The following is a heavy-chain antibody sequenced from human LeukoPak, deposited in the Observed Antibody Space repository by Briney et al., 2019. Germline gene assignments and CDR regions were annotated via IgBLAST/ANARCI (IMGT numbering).Heavy chain of an antibody. Sequence: GGSLRLSCAASGFTFSSYAMHWVRQAPGKGLEWVAVISYDGSNKYYADSVKGRFTISRDNSKNTLYLQMNSLRAEDTAVYYCARGIAVAGTARRIDAFDIWGQGTMVTVSS. D-gene: IGHD6-19*01. CDR2: ISYDGSNK. V-gene: IGHV3-30-3*01. CDR1: GFTFSSYA. J-gene: IGHJ3*02. CDR3: ARGIAVAGTARRIDAFDI.